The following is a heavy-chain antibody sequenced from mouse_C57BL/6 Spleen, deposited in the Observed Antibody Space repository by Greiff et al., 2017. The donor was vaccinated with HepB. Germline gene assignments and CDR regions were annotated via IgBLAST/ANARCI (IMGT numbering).Heavy chain of an antibody. CDR2: IHPSDSDT. V-gene: IGHV1-74*01. CDR3: AMGSYYGYYYAMDY. CDR1: GYTFTSYW. Sequence: QVQLKQPGAELVKPGASVKVSCKASGYTFTSYWMHWVKQRPGQGLEWIGRIHPSDSDTNYNQKFKGKATLTVDKSSSTAYMQLSSLTSEDSAVYYCAMGSYYGYYYAMDYWGQGTSVTVSS. J-gene: IGHJ4*01. D-gene: IGHD1-1*01.